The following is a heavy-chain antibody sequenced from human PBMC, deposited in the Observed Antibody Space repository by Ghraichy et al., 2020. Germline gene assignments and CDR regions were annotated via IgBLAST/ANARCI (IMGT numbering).Heavy chain of an antibody. V-gene: IGHV3-74*01. CDR3: ARSSGYIDY. CDR2: ISSDGRTT. J-gene: IGHJ4*02. CDR1: GFTFSSHW. Sequence: GGSLRLSCAASGFTFSSHWMHWVRQAPGKGLVWVSHISSDGRTTNSADSVKGRFTISRDAAKNTLYLQMNSLRAEDTAVYYCARSSGYIDYWGQGTLVTVSS. D-gene: IGHD6-19*01.